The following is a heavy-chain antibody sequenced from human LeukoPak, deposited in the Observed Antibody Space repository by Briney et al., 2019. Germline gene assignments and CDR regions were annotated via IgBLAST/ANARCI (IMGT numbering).Heavy chain of an antibody. CDR3: ARAHYCSSTSCYPLFGY. V-gene: IGHV3-7*01. CDR2: IKQDGSDT. D-gene: IGHD2-2*01. Sequence: PGGSLRLSCAASGFTSSSYWMSWVRQAPVKGLEWVANIKQDGSDTYYVDSAKGRFTISRDNAKNSLYLQMNSLRAEDTAVYYCARAHYCSSTSCYPLFGYWGQGTLVTVSS. CDR1: GFTSSSYW. J-gene: IGHJ4*02.